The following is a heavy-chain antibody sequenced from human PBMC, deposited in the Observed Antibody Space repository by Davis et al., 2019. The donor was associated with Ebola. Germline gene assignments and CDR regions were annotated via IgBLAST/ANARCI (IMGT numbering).Heavy chain of an antibody. Sequence: SVKVSCKASGGTFSSYAISWVRQAPGQGLEWLGGIIPIFGTANYAQKFQGRVTITADESTSTAYMELSSLRSEDTAVYYCARGYYYDSSGYRWFDPWGQGTLVTVSS. CDR3: ARGYYYDSSGYRWFDP. V-gene: IGHV1-69*13. CDR2: IIPIFGTA. D-gene: IGHD3-22*01. J-gene: IGHJ5*02. CDR1: GGTFSSYA.